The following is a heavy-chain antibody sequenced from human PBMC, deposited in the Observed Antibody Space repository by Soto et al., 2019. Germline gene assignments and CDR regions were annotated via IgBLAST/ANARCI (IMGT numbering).Heavy chain of an antibody. CDR1: GFTFSSYA. Sequence: PGGSLRLSCAASGFTFSSYAMHWVRQAPGKGLEWVAVISYDGSNKYYADSVKGRFTISRDNSKNTLYLQMNSLRAEDTAVYYCARDKDYHYGMAVWGQGTTVTVSS. CDR3: ARDKDYHYGMAV. V-gene: IGHV3-30-3*01. CDR2: ISYDGSNK. J-gene: IGHJ6*02.